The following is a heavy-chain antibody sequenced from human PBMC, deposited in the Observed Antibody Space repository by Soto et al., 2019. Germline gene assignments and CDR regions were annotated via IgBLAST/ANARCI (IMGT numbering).Heavy chain of an antibody. J-gene: IGHJ4*02. CDR3: AHIRFTDGSRTWDC. Sequence: QITLKESGPTLVKPTQTLTLTCTFSGFSLSTRGVGVGWIRQPPGKALEWLALIYWDDDKNYSPSLKSRLTIAKDTSKNQVVLTMTNMDPVDAGTYYCAHIRFTDGSRTWDCWGQGTLVTVSS. CDR2: IYWDDDK. V-gene: IGHV2-5*02. D-gene: IGHD6-13*01. CDR1: GFSLSTRGVG.